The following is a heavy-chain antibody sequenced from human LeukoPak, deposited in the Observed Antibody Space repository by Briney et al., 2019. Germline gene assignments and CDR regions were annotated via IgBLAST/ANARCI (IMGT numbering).Heavy chain of an antibody. V-gene: IGHV3-48*04. Sequence: TGGSLRLSCAASGFTFSSYRMNWVRQAPGKGLEWVSHISVSSTTMYYADSVKGRFTISRDNAKNSLYLQMNSLRAEDTAVYYCAEYTSSSAYFDHWGQGTLVTVSS. CDR1: GFTFSSYR. J-gene: IGHJ4*02. CDR2: ISVSSTTM. D-gene: IGHD6-6*01. CDR3: AEYTSSSAYFDH.